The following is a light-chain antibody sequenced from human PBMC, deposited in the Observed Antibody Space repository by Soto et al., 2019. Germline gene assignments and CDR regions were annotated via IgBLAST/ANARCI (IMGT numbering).Light chain of an antibody. CDR3: QHCGISPHT. CDR2: GAS. Sequence: EIVMTQSPATLSVSPGERATLSCRASENIYTNLAWYQQKPGQAPRLLFYGASTRATGLPARFSGTGSGTEFTLTINSLQAEDSAVYFCQHCGISPHTFGQGTKVDIK. J-gene: IGKJ1*01. CDR1: ENIYTN. V-gene: IGKV3-15*01.